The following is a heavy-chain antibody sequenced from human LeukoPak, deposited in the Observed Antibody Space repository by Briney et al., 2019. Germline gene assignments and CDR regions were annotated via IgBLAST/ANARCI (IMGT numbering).Heavy chain of an antibody. J-gene: IGHJ4*02. Sequence: SETLSLTCTVSGGSISSSSYYWGWIRQPPGKGLEWIGSIYYSGSTYYNPSLKSRVTISVDRSKNQFSLKLSSVTAADTAMYYCARMTVHYDILTGVDYWGQGTLVTVSS. CDR2: IYYSGST. V-gene: IGHV4-39*07. CDR3: ARMTVHYDILTGVDY. D-gene: IGHD3-9*01. CDR1: GGSISSSSYY.